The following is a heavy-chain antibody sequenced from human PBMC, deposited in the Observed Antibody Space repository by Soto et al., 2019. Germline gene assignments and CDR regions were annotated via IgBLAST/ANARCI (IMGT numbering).Heavy chain of an antibody. Sequence: QITLKESGPPLVKPTQTPTLTCTFSGFSLSTSGVGVAWIRQPPGKALEWLALIYWDDDKRYRPSLETRLTITKDTSKNQVVLTMTNVDSVDTATYYCAYLPCSGGSCYWFSYSGMDVWGQGTTVIVSS. CDR3: AYLPCSGGSCYWFSYSGMDV. CDR2: IYWDDDK. CDR1: GFSLSTSGVG. V-gene: IGHV2-5*02. J-gene: IGHJ6*02. D-gene: IGHD2-15*01.